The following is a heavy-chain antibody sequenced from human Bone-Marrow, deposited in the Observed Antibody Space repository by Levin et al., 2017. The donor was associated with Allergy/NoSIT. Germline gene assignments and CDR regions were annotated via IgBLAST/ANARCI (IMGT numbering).Heavy chain of an antibody. V-gene: IGHV1-18*01. Sequence: GGSLRLSCKASGYNLRNYGLSWVRQAPGRGLEWMGWVNTDNGDTKYSDKFHGRVSLTADTSTNTVYMELTRPTPDDTAIYYCVRLCRSNTKYWFDPWGQGTLVTVSS. CDR2: VNTDNGDT. CDR3: VRLCRSNTKYWFDP. J-gene: IGHJ5*02. D-gene: IGHD1/OR15-1a*01. CDR1: GYNLRNYG.